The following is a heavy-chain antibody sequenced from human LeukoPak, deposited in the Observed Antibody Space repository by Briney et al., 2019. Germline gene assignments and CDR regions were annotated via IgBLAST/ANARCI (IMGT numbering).Heavy chain of an antibody. CDR3: ARQVVVVPALPDAFDI. V-gene: IGHV5-51*01. CDR2: IYPGDSDT. D-gene: IGHD2-2*01. J-gene: IGHJ3*02. CDR1: GYSFTSYW. Sequence: GESLKISCKGSGYSFTSYWIGWVRQMPGKGLEWMGIIYPGDSDTRYSPSFQGQVTISADKSISTAYLQWSSLKASDTAMYYCARQVVVVPALPDAFDIWGQGTMVTVSS.